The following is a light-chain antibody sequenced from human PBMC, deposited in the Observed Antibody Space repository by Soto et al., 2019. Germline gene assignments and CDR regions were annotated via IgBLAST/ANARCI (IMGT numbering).Light chain of an antibody. V-gene: IGLV2-14*01. CDR2: EVS. CDR3: SSYRDSDTLV. Sequence: QSVLTQPASVSGSPGQSITISCTGTSSDVGGYNSVSWYQQRPGKAPELMIYEVSNRPSEISHRFSGSKSGNTASLTISGLQAEDEADYYCSSYRDSDTLVFGGGTKLTVL. J-gene: IGLJ2*01. CDR1: SSDVGGYNS.